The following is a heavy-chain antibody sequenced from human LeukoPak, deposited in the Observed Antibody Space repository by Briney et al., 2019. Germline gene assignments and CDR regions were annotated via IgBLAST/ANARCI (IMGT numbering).Heavy chain of an antibody. CDR2: IRYDGSNK. D-gene: IGHD6-19*01. J-gene: IGHJ4*02. V-gene: IGHV3-30*02. CDR1: GLTFNNYV. Sequence: GSLRLSCAASGLTFNNYVMNWVRQAPGKGLEWVAFIRYDGSNKYYADSVKGRFTISRDNSKNTLYLQMNSLRAEDTAVYYCATSVYSSGWFDYWGQGTLVTVSS. CDR3: ATSVYSSGWFDY.